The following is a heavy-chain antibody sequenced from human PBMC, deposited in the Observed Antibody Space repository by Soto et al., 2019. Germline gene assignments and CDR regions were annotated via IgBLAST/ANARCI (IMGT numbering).Heavy chain of an antibody. CDR3: ARRFSVTTMRGFFDS. D-gene: IGHD4-17*01. V-gene: IGHV4-4*02. Sequence: QVQLQESGPGLVKPSETLSLTCAVSNGSINTSFWWSWVRQSPGKALEWIGEIYHHGSTNYNPSLTCRVTVSIDKSKNQFSLKLYSVTTADTAIYYCARRFSVTTMRGFFDSWGQGSLVTVSS. J-gene: IGHJ4*02. CDR1: NGSINTSFW. CDR2: IYHHGST.